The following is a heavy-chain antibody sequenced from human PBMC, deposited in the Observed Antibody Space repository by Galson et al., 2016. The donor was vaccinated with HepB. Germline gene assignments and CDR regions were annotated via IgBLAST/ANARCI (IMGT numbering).Heavy chain of an antibody. CDR1: GFTLGNYA. V-gene: IGHV3-53*01. Sequence: SLRLSCAASGFTLGNYAMTWVRQAPGKGLEWVSVIYSTGSTKYADSVKGRFTISRDSSKNTLYLQMNSLRAEDTAVYYGARDGGVKVGGDYWGQGTLVTVSS. CDR2: IYSTGST. CDR3: ARDGGVKVGGDY. D-gene: IGHD3-16*01. J-gene: IGHJ4*02.